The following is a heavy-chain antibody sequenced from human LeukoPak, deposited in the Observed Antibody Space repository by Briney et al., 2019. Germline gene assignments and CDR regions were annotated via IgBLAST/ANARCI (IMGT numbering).Heavy chain of an antibody. V-gene: IGHV1-69*02. Sequence: SVKVSCKASGGTFSSYTIGWVRQAPGQGLEWMGRIIPILGIANYAQKFQGRVTITADKSTSTAYMELSSLRSEDTAVYYCARVGAALSSCIDYWGQGTLVTVSS. D-gene: IGHD2-2*01. CDR2: IIPILGIA. CDR1: GGTFSSYT. CDR3: ARVGAALSSCIDY. J-gene: IGHJ4*02.